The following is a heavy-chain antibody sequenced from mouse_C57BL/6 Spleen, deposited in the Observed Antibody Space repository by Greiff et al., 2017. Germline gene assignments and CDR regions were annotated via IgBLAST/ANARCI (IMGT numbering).Heavy chain of an antibody. CDR3: ARRDYYGSSPYYYAMDY. V-gene: IGHV5-17*01. Sequence: EVQRVESGGGLVKPGGSLKLSCAASGFTFSDYGMHWVRQAPEKGLEWVAYISSGSSTIYYADTVKGRFTISRDNAKNTLFLQMTSLRSEDTAMYYCARRDYYGSSPYYYAMDYWGQGTSVTVSS. J-gene: IGHJ4*01. CDR2: ISSGSSTI. CDR1: GFTFSDYG. D-gene: IGHD1-1*01.